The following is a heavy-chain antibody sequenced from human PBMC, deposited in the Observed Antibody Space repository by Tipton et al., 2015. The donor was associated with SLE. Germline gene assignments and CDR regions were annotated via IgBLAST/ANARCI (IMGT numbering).Heavy chain of an antibody. CDR3: SSLRTEYYYGSRADY. Sequence: LRLSCTVSGGSISSGSYYWSWIRQPAGKGLEWIGEINHSGSTNYNPSLKSRVTISVDTTKNQFSLKLSSVTAADTAVYYCSSLRTEYYYGSRADYWGQGTLVTVSS. CDR2: INHSGST. CDR1: GGSISSGSYY. J-gene: IGHJ4*02. V-gene: IGHV4-61*09. D-gene: IGHD3-10*01.